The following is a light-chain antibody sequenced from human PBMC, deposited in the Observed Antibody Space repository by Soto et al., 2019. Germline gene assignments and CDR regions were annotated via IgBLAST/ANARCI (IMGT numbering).Light chain of an antibody. CDR3: QQYHNLWT. Sequence: EVVLTQSPATLSLSPGERATLSCRASENVRTFVDWYQQKPGQAPRLLIYGASNRATGIPARFSGSGSGTDFTLTISNLEPEDFALYYCQQYHNLWTFGQGTEVEIK. V-gene: IGKV3-11*01. CDR2: GAS. CDR1: ENVRTF. J-gene: IGKJ1*01.